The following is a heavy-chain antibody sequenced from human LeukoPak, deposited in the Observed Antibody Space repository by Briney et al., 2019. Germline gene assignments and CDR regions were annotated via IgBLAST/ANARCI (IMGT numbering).Heavy chain of an antibody. CDR2: VNSNGRSA. CDR3: TRGYSTRHFPFDS. D-gene: IGHD2-2*01. V-gene: IGHV3-20*04. CDR1: GFNFDDYG. Sequence: GGSLRLSCAASGFNFDDYGMTWVRHIPGKGLEWVAGVNSNGRSAGYAAAVRGRFTISRDNYKNSLYLDMGSLRLEDTAFYYCTRGYSTRHFPFDSWGQGTLVTVSS. J-gene: IGHJ4*02.